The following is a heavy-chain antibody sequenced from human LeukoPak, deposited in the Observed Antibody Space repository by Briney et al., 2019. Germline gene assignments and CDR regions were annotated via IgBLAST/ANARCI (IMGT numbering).Heavy chain of an antibody. CDR1: GFTFSSYG. Sequence: PGGSLRLSCAASGFTFSSYGMHWVRQAPGKGLEWVAVIWYDGSNKYYADSVKGRFTISRDNSKNTLYLQMNSLRAEDTAVYYCAREVILAAGTKYFDYWGQGTLVTVSS. D-gene: IGHD6-13*01. CDR2: IWYDGSNK. CDR3: AREVILAAGTKYFDY. V-gene: IGHV3-33*08. J-gene: IGHJ4*02.